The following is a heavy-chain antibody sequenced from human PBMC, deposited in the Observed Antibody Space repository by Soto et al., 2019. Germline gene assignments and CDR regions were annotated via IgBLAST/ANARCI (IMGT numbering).Heavy chain of an antibody. CDR1: GDTFSFYT. V-gene: IGHV1-69*02. Sequence: QVQLEQSGTEVKKPGSSVKVSCKASGDTFSFYTINWVRQAPGLGLEWVGRINPIVSMSNYAQKFQGRVSMTADKSPSTAYMELRSLRSDDTAMYFCAASYGSGYRAFDYWGQGALVIVSS. CDR2: INPIVSMS. J-gene: IGHJ4*02. CDR3: AASYGSGYRAFDY. D-gene: IGHD3-10*01.